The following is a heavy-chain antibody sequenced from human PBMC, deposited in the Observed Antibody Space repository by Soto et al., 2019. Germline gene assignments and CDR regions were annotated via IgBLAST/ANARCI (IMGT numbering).Heavy chain of an antibody. Sequence: LRLSCAASGFTFSSYDMNWVRQAPGKGLEWVSYISSSGSTIYYADSVKGRFTISRDNAKNSLYLQMNSLRAEDTAVYYCAREPDSSGYYYYLHAFDIWGQGTMVTVSS. CDR3: AREPDSSGYYYYLHAFDI. CDR2: ISSSGSTI. CDR1: GFTFSSYD. D-gene: IGHD3-22*01. J-gene: IGHJ3*02. V-gene: IGHV3-48*03.